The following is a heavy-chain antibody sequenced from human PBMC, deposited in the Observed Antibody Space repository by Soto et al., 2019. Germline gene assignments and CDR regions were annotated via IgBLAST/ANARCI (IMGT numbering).Heavy chain of an antibody. CDR3: ARSGYSYGPNPLLY. D-gene: IGHD5-18*01. CDR2: ISFSDGSI. Sequence: PGGSLRLSCAASGFYFSDYYMSWIRPAPGKGLEWVSYISFSDGSIYYADSVKGRFTISRDNAKNSLYLQMNNLRAEDTAVYYCARSGYSYGPNPLLYWGQGTLVTVSS. CDR1: GFYFSDYY. V-gene: IGHV3-11*01. J-gene: IGHJ4*02.